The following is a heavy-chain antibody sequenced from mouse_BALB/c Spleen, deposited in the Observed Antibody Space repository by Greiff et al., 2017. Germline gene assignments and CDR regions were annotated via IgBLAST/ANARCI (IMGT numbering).Heavy chain of an antibody. D-gene: IGHD1-1*01. J-gene: IGHJ4*01. V-gene: IGHV5-6-3*01. CDR1: GFTFTSYG. Sequence: EVQLVESGAGLVQPGASLKLSCAASGFTFTSYGMSWVRQTPGKRLELVATINSNDGSTYYQDSVKGRFTISGDNAKNTLYLQMSSLTSEDTAVYYCARDYYDGTYWDMDDWGEGTSVTVSS. CDR3: ARDYYDGTYWDMDD. CDR2: INSNDGST.